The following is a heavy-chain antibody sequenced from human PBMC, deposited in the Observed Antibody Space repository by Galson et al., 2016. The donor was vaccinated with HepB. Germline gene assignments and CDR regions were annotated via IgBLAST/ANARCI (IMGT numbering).Heavy chain of an antibody. CDR3: ARDPGQDGSDYDYVWGSYRYFDQ. Sequence: SLRLSCAVSGFTFSSYSMNWVRQAPGKGLQWVSSISSSNTYIYYADSVQGRFTISRDNAKNSLYLQINSLRAEDTAVYYCARDPGQDGSDYDYVWGSYRYFDQWGQGTLVTVSA. J-gene: IGHJ4*02. CDR1: GFTFSSYS. D-gene: IGHD3-16*02. V-gene: IGHV3-21*01. CDR2: ISSSNTYI.